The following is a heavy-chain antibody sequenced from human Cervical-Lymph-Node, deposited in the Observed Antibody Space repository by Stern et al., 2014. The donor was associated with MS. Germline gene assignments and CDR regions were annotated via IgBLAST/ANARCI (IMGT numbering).Heavy chain of an antibody. D-gene: IGHD1-14*01. CDR1: EYNFNTHW. Sequence: EVQLVESGAEVKKPGESLKTSCKGSEYNFNTHWISWVRQMPGKGLEWLGNIYPGNSDPRYNPSLQGQVSISADKSITTAYLHFSSLKASDSAMYFCARHGGPNWNHEAHNWFDPWGQGTLVTVSS. CDR3: ARHGGPNWNHEAHNWFDP. V-gene: IGHV5-51*03. CDR2: IYPGNSDP. J-gene: IGHJ5*02.